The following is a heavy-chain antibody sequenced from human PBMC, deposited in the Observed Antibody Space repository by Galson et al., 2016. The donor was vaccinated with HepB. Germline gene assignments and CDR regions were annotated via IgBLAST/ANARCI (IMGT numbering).Heavy chain of an antibody. CDR1: GFTFSNSG. CDR3: AKSLEYSGYDSVY. Sequence: SLRLSCAASGFTFSNSGMSWVRQAPGKGLEWVAYIGATGGAIYYADSVKGRFTISRDNSKNTWYLQMESLRAEDTALYYCAKSLEYSGYDSVYWGQGTLVTVSS. V-gene: IGHV3-23*01. CDR2: IGATGGAI. J-gene: IGHJ4*02. D-gene: IGHD5-12*01.